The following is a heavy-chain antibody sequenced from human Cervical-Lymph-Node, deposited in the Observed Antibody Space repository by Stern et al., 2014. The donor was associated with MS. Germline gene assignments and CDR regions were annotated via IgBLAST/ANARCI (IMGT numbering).Heavy chain of an antibody. CDR1: GGSINNGDYY. Sequence: QVQLQQSGPGLVKPSQTLSLTCTVSGGSINNGDYYWSWVRQHPGKGLEWLGYIDYSGATYYNPSLKGRLPISVDTSKRHFSLKLTSVTAADTAVYYCARELSGMYGMDVWGQGTTVTVSS. D-gene: IGHD1-1*01. CDR2: IDYSGAT. CDR3: ARELSGMYGMDV. J-gene: IGHJ6*02. V-gene: IGHV4-31*03.